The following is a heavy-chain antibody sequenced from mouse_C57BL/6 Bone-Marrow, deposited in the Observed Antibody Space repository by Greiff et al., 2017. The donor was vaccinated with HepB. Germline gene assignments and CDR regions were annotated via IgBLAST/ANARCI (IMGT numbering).Heavy chain of an antibody. J-gene: IGHJ1*03. Sequence: QVQLKQSGPGLVQPSQSLSITCTVSGFSLTSYGIHWVRQSPGKGLEWLGVIWSGGSTDYNAAFMSRLSITKDNSKSQVFFKMNSLQADDTAIYYCAKNYGSRDWYFDVWGTGTTVTVSS. CDR3: AKNYGSRDWYFDV. CDR2: IWSGGST. CDR1: GFSLTSYG. D-gene: IGHD1-1*01. V-gene: IGHV2-5*01.